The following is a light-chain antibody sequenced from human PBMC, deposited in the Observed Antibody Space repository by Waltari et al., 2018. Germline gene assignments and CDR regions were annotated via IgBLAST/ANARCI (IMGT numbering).Light chain of an antibody. V-gene: IGKV1-8*01. Sequence: AIRITQYPSSLSAYTGARVTITCRASQGISSYLAWYQQKPGKVPKLLIYAASTLQSGVPSRFSGSGSGTDFTLTISCLQSEDFATYYCQQYYSYPLTFGGGTKVEIK. CDR2: AAS. CDR3: QQYYSYPLT. CDR1: QGISSY. J-gene: IGKJ4*01.